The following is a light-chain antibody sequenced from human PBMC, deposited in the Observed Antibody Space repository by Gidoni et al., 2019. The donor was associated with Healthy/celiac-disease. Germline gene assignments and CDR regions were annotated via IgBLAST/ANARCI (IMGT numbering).Light chain of an antibody. V-gene: IGKV2-28*01. CDR3: RQALQTPRT. J-gene: IGKJ1*01. CDR1: QSLLHSNGYNY. CDR2: LGS. Sequence: DIVMTHSPLSLPVTPGEPASISCRSSQSLLHSNGYNYLDWYLQKPGQSPQLLIYLGSNRASGVPDRVSGSGSGTDFTLKISRVEAEDVGVYYCRQALQTPRTFGQXTKVEIK.